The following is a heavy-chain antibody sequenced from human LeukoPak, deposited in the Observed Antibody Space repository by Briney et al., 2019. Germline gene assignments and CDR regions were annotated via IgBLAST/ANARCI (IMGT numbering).Heavy chain of an antibody. CDR2: VFYSEST. V-gene: IGHV4-59*01. Sequence: PSQTLSLTCTVSGGSISSFYWSWIRQPPGKGLGWIGYVFYSESTNYNPSLKSRVTISVDTSKNQFSRRLSSVTAADTAVYFCARVSRDGYNRHDYWGQGTLVTVSS. CDR3: ARVSRDGYNRHDY. CDR1: GGSISSFY. D-gene: IGHD5-24*01. J-gene: IGHJ4*02.